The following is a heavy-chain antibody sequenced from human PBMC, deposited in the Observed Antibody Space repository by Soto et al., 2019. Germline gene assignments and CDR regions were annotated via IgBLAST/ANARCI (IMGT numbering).Heavy chain of an antibody. CDR3: ARHSGSYFHY. Sequence: QLQLQESGPGLVKPSETLSLTCTVSGGSISSGTYYWGWIRQPPGKGLELIGSIYYSGSTYYNPSLKSRVTISVDTSKNQFSLKLNSVTAADTAVYYCARHSGSYFHYWGQGTLVTVSS. V-gene: IGHV4-39*01. CDR1: GGSISSGTYY. CDR2: IYYSGST. J-gene: IGHJ4*02. D-gene: IGHD1-26*01.